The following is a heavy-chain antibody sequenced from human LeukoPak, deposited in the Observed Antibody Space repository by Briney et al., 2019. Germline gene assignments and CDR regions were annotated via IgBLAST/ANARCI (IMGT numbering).Heavy chain of an antibody. D-gene: IGHD6-13*01. CDR3: ATGIAAAGTVY. CDR1: GFTFSSYS. J-gene: IGHJ4*02. Sequence: GGSLRLSCAASGFTFSSYSMNWVRQAPGKGLEWVSSISSSSSYIYYADSVKGRFTISRDNAKNSLYLQMNSLRAEDTAVYNCATGIAAAGTVYWGQGTLVTVSS. V-gene: IGHV3-21*01. CDR2: ISSSSSYI.